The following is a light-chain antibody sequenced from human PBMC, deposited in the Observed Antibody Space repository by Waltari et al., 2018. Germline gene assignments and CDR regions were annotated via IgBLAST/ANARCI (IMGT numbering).Light chain of an antibody. Sequence: VVLTQSPISMPVPLGQAAYISCTFSQSLVHSDGNTYLNWFQQRPGQSPRLLINKFSNRDSGFPARFSGSGSGTDFTLKISRVEAEDVGIYYCLQSTHWPFTFCQGTKLEIK. J-gene: IGKJ2*01. CDR3: LQSTHWPFT. CDR1: QSLVHSDGNTY. V-gene: IGKV2-30*02. CDR2: KFS.